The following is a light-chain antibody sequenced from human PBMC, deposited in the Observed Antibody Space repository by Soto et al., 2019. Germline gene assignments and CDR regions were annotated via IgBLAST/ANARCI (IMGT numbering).Light chain of an antibody. CDR3: QQYGSSPYT. CDR2: GAS. CDR1: QSVTANY. J-gene: IGKJ2*01. V-gene: IGKV3-20*01. Sequence: EIVLTQSPGTLSLSSGERATLSCRASQSVTANYLAWYQQRPGLAPRLLIFGASTRATGIPDRFSGSGSGTECTLTISRLELEDFAVYYCQQYGSSPYTFGQGTKLEIK.